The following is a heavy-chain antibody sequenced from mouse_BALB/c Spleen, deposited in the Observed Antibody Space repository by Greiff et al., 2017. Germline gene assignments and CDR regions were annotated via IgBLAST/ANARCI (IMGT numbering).Heavy chain of an antibody. V-gene: IGHV3-2*02. Sequence: VQLQQSGPGLVKPSQSLSLTCTVTGYSITSDYAWNWIRQFPGNKLEWMGYISYSGSTSYNPSLKSRISITRDTSKNQFFLQLNSVTTEDAATYCCARSGYYDSSYWFAYWGQGTLVTVSA. CDR2: ISYSGST. CDR1: GYSITSDYA. D-gene: IGHD1-1*01. J-gene: IGHJ3*01. CDR3: ARSGYYDSSYWFAY.